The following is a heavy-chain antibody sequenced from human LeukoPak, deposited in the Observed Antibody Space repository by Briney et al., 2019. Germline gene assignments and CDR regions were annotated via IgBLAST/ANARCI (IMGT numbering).Heavy chain of an antibody. D-gene: IGHD3-3*01. V-gene: IGHV3-74*01. CDR3: ARYAFGGYYYYMDV. CDR2: INSDGSST. Sequence: GGSLRLSCAASGFTFSSYWMHWVRQAPGKGLVWVSRINSDGSSTSYADSVKGRFTISRDNAKNTLYLQMNSLRAEDTAVYYCARYAFGGYYYYMDVWRKGTTVTVSS. CDR1: GFTFSSYW. J-gene: IGHJ6*03.